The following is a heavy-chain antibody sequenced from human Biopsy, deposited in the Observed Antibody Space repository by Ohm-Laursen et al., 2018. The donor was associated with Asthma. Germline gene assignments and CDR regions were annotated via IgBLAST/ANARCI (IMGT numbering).Heavy chain of an antibody. CDR1: GDSLGSFINYA. J-gene: IGHJ6*02. CDR3: ARGYSGTDRIVYYYSGMEV. D-gene: IGHD5-12*01. V-gene: IGHV1-69*13. CDR2: LIPVLGAA. Sequence: ASVKVSCKASGDSLGSFINYAISWVRQAPRQGLEWMGGLIPVLGAADYAPMFEGRVTITADESTSTAYLELTSLRFEDTAVYYCARGYSGTDRIVYYYSGMEVWGQGTTVTVSS.